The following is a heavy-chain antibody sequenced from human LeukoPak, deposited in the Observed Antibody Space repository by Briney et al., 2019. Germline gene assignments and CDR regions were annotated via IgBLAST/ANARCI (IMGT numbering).Heavy chain of an antibody. CDR2: ISAYNGNT. V-gene: IGHV1-18*01. J-gene: IGHJ6*02. D-gene: IGHD6-13*01. CDR3: ARDYSSSWSTTMYYYYYGMDV. CDR1: GYTFTSYG. Sequence: ASVKVSCKASGYTFTSYGISWVRQAPGQGLEWMGWISAYNGNTNYAQKFQGRVTMTRNTSISTAYMELSSLRSEDTAVYYCARDYSSSWSTTMYYYYYGMDVWGQGTTVTVSS.